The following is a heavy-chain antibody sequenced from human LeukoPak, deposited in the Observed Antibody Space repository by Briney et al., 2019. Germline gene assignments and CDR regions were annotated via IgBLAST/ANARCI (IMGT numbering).Heavy chain of an antibody. J-gene: IGHJ4*02. CDR1: GFIFSSYE. Sequence: GGSLRLSCAASGFIFSSYEMNWVRHSPGRGLEWVSYISSIGSTIYYADSVEGRFTISRDNAKNSLYLQMNSLRAEDTAVYYCARDDAPVSAWDYWGQGTLVTVSS. CDR3: ARDDAPVSAWDY. D-gene: IGHD3-16*01. CDR2: ISSIGSTI. V-gene: IGHV3-48*03.